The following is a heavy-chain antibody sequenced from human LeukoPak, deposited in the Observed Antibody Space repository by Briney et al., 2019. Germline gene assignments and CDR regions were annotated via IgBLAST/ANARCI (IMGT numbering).Heavy chain of an antibody. CDR2: IIPILGIA. CDR1: GYTFTSYA. J-gene: IGHJ4*02. Sequence: SVKVSCKASGYTFTSYAMNWVRQAPGQGLEWMGRIIPILGIANYAQKFQGRVTITADKSTSTAYMELSSLRSEDTAVYYCARSPSDYGDYNSWGQGTLVTVSS. V-gene: IGHV1-69*04. CDR3: ARSPSDYGDYNS. D-gene: IGHD4-17*01.